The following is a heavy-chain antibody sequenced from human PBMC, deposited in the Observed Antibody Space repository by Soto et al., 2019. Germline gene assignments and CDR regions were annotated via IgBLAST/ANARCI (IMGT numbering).Heavy chain of an antibody. CDR3: ANGHATAYDYDSRGPTGLEY. CDR1: GFTFSSYG. CDR2: ISYDGSNK. Sequence: LRLSCAASGFTFSSYGMHWVRQAPGKGLEWVAVISYDGSNKYYADSVKGRFTISRDNSKNTLYLQMNSLRAEDTAVYYCANGHATAYDYDSRGPTGLEYWGRGTL. D-gene: IGHD3-22*01. V-gene: IGHV3-30*18. J-gene: IGHJ4*02.